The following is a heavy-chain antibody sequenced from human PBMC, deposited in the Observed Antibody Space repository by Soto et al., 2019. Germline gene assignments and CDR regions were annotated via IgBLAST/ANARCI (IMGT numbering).Heavy chain of an antibody. CDR2: IHHTGST. D-gene: IGHD3-10*01. J-gene: IGHJ4*02. CDR3: ATAQQAATGRFWELEY. V-gene: IGHV4-31*03. Sequence: QVQLQESGPGLVKPSQTLSLSCTVSGGPISTPGYYWSWIRQPPEKGLEWMGYIHHTGSTNHNPSPTRRLLISLDTSKNPFSFSLISVTAAATAVYLCATAQQAATGRFWELEYWGQGTQVTVSS. CDR1: GGPISTPGYY.